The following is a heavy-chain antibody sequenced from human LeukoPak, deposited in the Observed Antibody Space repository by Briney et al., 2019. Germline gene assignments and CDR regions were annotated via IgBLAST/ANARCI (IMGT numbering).Heavy chain of an antibody. CDR3: ATVGSGWYFAFDI. Sequence: ASVKVSCTVSGYTLTELSMHWVRQAPGKGLEWMGGFDPEDGETTYAQKFQGRVTMTEDTSTDTAYMELSSLRSEDTAVYYCATVGSGWYFAFDIWGQGTMVTVSS. J-gene: IGHJ3*02. CDR2: FDPEDGET. CDR1: GYTLTELS. V-gene: IGHV1-24*01. D-gene: IGHD6-19*01.